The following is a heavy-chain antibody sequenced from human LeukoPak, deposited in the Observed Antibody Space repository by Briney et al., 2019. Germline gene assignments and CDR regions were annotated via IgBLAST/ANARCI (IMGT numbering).Heavy chain of an antibody. J-gene: IGHJ4*02. V-gene: IGHV4-38-2*01. Sequence: SETLSLTCDVSGYSISSGYYWGWIRQPPGKGLEWIGSSGSTYYNPSLKSRVTISVDTSKNQFSLKLNSVTAADTAVYYCARRRSGNYHYIDYWGQGTLVTVSS. D-gene: IGHD1-26*01. CDR3: ARRRSGNYHYIDY. CDR2: SGST. CDR1: GYSISSGYY.